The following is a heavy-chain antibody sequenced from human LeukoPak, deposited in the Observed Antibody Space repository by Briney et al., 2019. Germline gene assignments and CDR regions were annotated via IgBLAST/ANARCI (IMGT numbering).Heavy chain of an antibody. Sequence: SETLSLTRTVSGGSISSSSYYWGWIRQPPGKGLEWIGGIYYSGSTYYNPSLKSRVTISVDTSKNQFSLKLSSVTAADTAVYYCARIIDVVAAIPFDPWGQGTLVTVSS. D-gene: IGHD2-15*01. CDR1: GGSISSSSYY. CDR2: IYYSGST. CDR3: ARIIDVVAAIPFDP. V-gene: IGHV4-39*01. J-gene: IGHJ5*02.